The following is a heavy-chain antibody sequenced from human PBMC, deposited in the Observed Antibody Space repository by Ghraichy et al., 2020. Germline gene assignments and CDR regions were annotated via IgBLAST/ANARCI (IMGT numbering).Heavy chain of an antibody. V-gene: IGHV3-48*01. J-gene: IGHJ4*02. CDR1: GFTFSSYS. D-gene: IGHD3-22*01. Sequence: GGSLRLSCAASGFTFSSYSMNWVRQAPGKGLEWVSYISSSSSTIYYADSVKGRFTISRDNAKNSLYLQMNSLRAEDTAVYYCARSEDYYDSSGRLLYYFDYWGQGTLVTVSS. CDR3: ARSEDYYDSSGRLLYYFDY. CDR2: ISSSSSTI.